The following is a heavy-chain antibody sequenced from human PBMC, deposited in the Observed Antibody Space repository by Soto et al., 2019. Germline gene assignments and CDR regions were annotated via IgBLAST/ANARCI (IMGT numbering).Heavy chain of an antibody. CDR1: GFTFSTHA. D-gene: IGHD6-13*01. J-gene: IGHJ4*02. Sequence: QVHLVESGGGVVRPGGSLRLSCAASGFTFSTHAMHWVRQAPGKGLEWVALISYDGTTKYYADSVKGRFTISRDNSKNMLYLQMNSLRGEDMAIYSCARDRPYSSSWYPEYWGQGTLVTVS. CDR2: ISYDGTTK. CDR3: ARDRPYSSSWYPEY. V-gene: IGHV3-30-3*01.